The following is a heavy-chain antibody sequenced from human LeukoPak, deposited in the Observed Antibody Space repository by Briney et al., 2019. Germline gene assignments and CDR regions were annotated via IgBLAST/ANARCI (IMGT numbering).Heavy chain of an antibody. CDR1: GFTFSNYV. J-gene: IGHJ4*02. CDR2: ISSNGVST. V-gene: IGHV3-64*01. D-gene: IGHD3-10*01. CDR3: ATNTSYGSGTLDY. Sequence: GESLKISCAASGFTFSNYVMYWVRQAPGKGLEYVSAISSNGVSTYYANSVKSRFTISRDNSKNTLYLQMGSLRPEDMAVYYCATNTSYGSGTLDYWGQGTLVTVSS.